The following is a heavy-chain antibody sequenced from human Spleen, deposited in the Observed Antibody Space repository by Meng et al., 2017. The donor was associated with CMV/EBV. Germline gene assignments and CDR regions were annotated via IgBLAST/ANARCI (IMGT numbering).Heavy chain of an antibody. CDR2: ISSSSSTI. J-gene: IGHJ4*02. Sequence: GGSLRLSCAASGFTFSSYSMNWVRQAPGKGLEWVSYISSSSSTIYYADSVKGRFTISRDNAKNSLYLQMNSLRAGDTAVYYCAKGPRDAYGPQPDWGQGTLVTVSS. CDR3: AKGPRDAYGPQPD. CDR1: GFTFSSYS. D-gene: IGHD3-16*01. V-gene: IGHV3-48*04.